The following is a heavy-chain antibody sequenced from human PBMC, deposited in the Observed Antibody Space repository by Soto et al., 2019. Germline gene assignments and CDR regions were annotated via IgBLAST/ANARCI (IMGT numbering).Heavy chain of an antibody. CDR2: ITGSGGST. CDR3: AIDVTYYYDSSGYDFDY. D-gene: IGHD3-22*01. V-gene: IGHV3-23*01. Sequence: HPGGSLRLSCATSGFTFSSYAMGWVRQTPGKGLEWISAITGSGGSTYYADSVKGRFTISRDNSKNTLYLQMNSLRAEDTAVYYCAIDVTYYYDSSGYDFDYWGQGTLVTVSS. CDR1: GFTFSSYA. J-gene: IGHJ4*02.